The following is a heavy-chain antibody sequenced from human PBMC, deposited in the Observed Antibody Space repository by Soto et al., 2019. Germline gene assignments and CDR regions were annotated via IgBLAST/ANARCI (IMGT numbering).Heavy chain of an antibody. J-gene: IGHJ4*02. D-gene: IGHD2-21*02. V-gene: IGHV3-23*01. Sequence: GGSLRLSCAASGFTFSSYAMSWVRQAPGKGLEWVSAISGSGGSTYYADSVKGRFTISRDNSKNTLYLQMNSLRAEDTAVYYCAQYCGGDCYSPFIDYWGQGTLVTVSS. CDR3: AQYCGGDCYSPFIDY. CDR2: ISGSGGST. CDR1: GFTFSSYA.